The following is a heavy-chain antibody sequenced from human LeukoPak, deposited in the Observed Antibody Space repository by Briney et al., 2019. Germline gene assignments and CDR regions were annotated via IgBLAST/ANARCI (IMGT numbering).Heavy chain of an antibody. V-gene: IGHV3-48*03. CDR2: ISSSGSTI. CDR3: AKDRCSNGIGCYYYYMDV. CDR1: GFTFSSYE. J-gene: IGHJ6*03. Sequence: GGSLRLSCAASGFTFSSYEMNWVRQAPGKGLEWVSYISSSGSTIYYADSVKGRFTISRDNAKNSLYLQMNSLRAEDTAVYYCAKDRCSNGIGCYYYYMDVWGKGTTVTISS. D-gene: IGHD2-8*01.